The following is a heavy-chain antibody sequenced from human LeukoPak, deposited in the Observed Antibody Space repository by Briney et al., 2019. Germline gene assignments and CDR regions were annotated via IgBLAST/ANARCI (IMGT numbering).Heavy chain of an antibody. CDR1: GFTFDDYA. CDR3: AKDPTDSAAAPGLGIDY. J-gene: IGHJ4*02. D-gene: IGHD6-13*01. CDR2: ISGDGGSA. Sequence: GGSLRLSCAASGFTFDDYAMHWVRHAPGKGLEWVSLISGDGGSAYYADSVKGRFTISRDNSKNSLHLQMNSLRTEDTALYYCAKDPTDSAAAPGLGIDYWGQGTLVTVSS. V-gene: IGHV3-43*02.